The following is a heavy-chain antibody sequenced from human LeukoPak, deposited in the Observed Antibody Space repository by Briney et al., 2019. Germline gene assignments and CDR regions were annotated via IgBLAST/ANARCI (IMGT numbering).Heavy chain of an antibody. CDR1: GITFGNNW. V-gene: IGHV3-74*01. Sequence: PGGSLRLSCAASGITFGNNWMHWVRQGPGKGLVWISRINSDGGGAIYADSVKGRFTVSRDYAKNTLYLQMNSLRAEDTAVYYCARDVPHNWFDTWGQGTLVTVSS. CDR3: ARDVPHNWFDT. J-gene: IGHJ5*02. CDR2: INSDGGGA.